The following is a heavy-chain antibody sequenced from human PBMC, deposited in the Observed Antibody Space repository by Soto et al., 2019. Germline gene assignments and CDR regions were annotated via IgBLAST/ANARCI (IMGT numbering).Heavy chain of an antibody. CDR1: GGSISSSSYY. Sequence: SETLSLTCTVSGGSISSSSYYWGWIRQPPGKGLEWIGSIYYSGSTYYNPSLKSRVTISVDTSKNQFSLKLSSVTAADTAVYYCARHSSSLPFDYWGQGTLVTVSS. V-gene: IGHV4-39*01. CDR2: IYYSGST. D-gene: IGHD6-6*01. CDR3: ARHSSSLPFDY. J-gene: IGHJ4*02.